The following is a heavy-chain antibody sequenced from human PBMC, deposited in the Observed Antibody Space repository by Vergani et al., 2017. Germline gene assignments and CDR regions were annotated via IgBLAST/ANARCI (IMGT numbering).Heavy chain of an antibody. CDR1: GFTFSSYA. D-gene: IGHD3-22*01. CDR3: AKDQVPYDTRGPDNAFDI. Sequence: EVQLLESGGGLVQPGGSLRLSCAASGFTFSSYAMSWVRQAPGKGLEWVSAISGSGGSTYYADSVKGRFTISRDNSKKTLYLQMNSLRAEDTAVYYCAKDQVPYDTRGPDNAFDIWGQGTMVTVSS. J-gene: IGHJ3*02. V-gene: IGHV3-23*01. CDR2: ISGSGGST.